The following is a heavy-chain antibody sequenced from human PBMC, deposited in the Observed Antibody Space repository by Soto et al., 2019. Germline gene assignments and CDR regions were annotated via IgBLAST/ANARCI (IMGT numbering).Heavy chain of an antibody. CDR1: GFTFSSYA. CDR3: AKIAAAGDAFDI. CDR2: ISGSGGST. Sequence: EVQLLESGGGLVQPGGSLRLSCAASGFTFSSYAMSWVRQAPGKGLEWVSAISGSGGSTYYADSVKGRFTISRDSAKNTLYLQMNSLRAEDTAVYYCAKIAAAGDAFDIWGQGTMVTVSS. D-gene: IGHD6-13*01. V-gene: IGHV3-23*01. J-gene: IGHJ3*02.